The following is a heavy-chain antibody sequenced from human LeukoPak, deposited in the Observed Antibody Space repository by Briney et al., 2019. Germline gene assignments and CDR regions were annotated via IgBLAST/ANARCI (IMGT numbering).Heavy chain of an antibody. CDR3: ASTLFEYSSPKYFDY. CDR1: GGTFSSYA. CDR2: IIPIFGTA. D-gene: IGHD6-6*01. V-gene: IGHV1-69*13. J-gene: IGHJ4*02. Sequence: ASVKVSCKASGGTFSSYAISWVRQAPGQGLEWMGGIIPIFGTANYAQKFQGRVTITADESTSTACMELSSLRSEDTAVYYCASTLFEYSSPKYFDYWGQGTLVTVSS.